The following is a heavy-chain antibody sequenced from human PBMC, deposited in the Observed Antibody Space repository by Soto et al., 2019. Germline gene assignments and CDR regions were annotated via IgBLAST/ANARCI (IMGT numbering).Heavy chain of an antibody. J-gene: IGHJ4*02. CDR2: IIPVLGIV. CDR1: GGTFTSYS. D-gene: IGHD1-1*01. CDR3: ARDGLGTTRRYFDS. V-gene: IGHV1-69*04. Sequence: QVQLVQSGAEVKKPGSSVKVSCKASGGTFTSYSITWVRQAPGQGLEWMGRIIPVLGIVNYAQKFQGRVTSTADKSTTTAYMELRSLRSEDTAVYYCARDGLGTTRRYFDSWGQGTLVTVSS.